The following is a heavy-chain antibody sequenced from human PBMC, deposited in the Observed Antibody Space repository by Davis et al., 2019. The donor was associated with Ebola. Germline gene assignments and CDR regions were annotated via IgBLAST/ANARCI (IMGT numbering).Heavy chain of an antibody. CDR2: IYSGGTT. CDR1: GLIVSSYY. D-gene: IGHD2-15*01. CDR3: VSGGWDNVMVVATIPLFDY. Sequence: GGSLRLSCAASGLIVSSYYMSWVRQAPGKGLEWVSVIYSGGTTYYADSVKGRFTISRDDSKNKLYLQMNSLRADDTAMYYCVSGGWDNVMVVATIPLFDYWGQGILVTVSS. V-gene: IGHV3-53*01. J-gene: IGHJ4*02.